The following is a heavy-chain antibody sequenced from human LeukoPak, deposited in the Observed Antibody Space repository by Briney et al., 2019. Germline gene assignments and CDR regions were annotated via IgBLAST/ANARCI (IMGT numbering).Heavy chain of an antibody. CDR2: IYISGST. CDR1: GGSISSYY. CDR3: ARRAAGGVHFDY. Sequence: SETLSLTCTVSGGSISSYYWSWIRQPPGKGLEWIGYIYISGSTNYNPSLKSRVTISVDTSKNQFSLKLSSVTAADTAVYYCARRAAGGVHFDYWGQGNLGTVSS. J-gene: IGHJ4*02. V-gene: IGHV4-4*09. D-gene: IGHD6-13*01.